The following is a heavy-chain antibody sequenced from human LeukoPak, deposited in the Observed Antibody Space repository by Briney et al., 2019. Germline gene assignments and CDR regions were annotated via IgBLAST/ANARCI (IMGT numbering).Heavy chain of an antibody. J-gene: IGHJ6*03. Sequence: GGSLRLSCAASGFTFSSCAMHWVRQAPGKGLEWVAVISYDGSNKYYADSVKGRFTISRDNSKNTLYLQMNSLRAEDTAVYYCARDRAIFGVVTTNFYYYYMDVWGKGTTVTVSS. CDR3: ARDRAIFGVVTTNFYYYYMDV. D-gene: IGHD3-3*01. CDR1: GFTFSSCA. CDR2: ISYDGSNK. V-gene: IGHV3-30-3*01.